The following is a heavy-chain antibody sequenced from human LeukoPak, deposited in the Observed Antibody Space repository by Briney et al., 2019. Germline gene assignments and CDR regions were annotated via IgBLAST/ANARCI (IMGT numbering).Heavy chain of an antibody. J-gene: IGHJ4*02. CDR1: GFTFSDYY. CDR3: ARALPIAYCGGDCPPH. V-gene: IGHV3-11*04. D-gene: IGHD2-21*02. Sequence: GGSLRLYCAASGFTFSDYYMSWIRQAPGKGLEWVSYISSSGSTIYYADSVKGRFTISRDNAKNSLYLQMNSLRAEDTAVYYCARALPIAYCGGDCPPHWGQGTLVTVSS. CDR2: ISSSGSTI.